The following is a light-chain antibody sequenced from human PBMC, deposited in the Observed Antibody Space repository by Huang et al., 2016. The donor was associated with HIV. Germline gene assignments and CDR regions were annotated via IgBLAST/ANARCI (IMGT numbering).Light chain of an antibody. J-gene: IGKJ5*01. V-gene: IGKV1-33*01. CDR2: DAS. Sequence: DIQMTQSPSSLSASVKDRVTITCQASHDITNYLNWYQQKPGKAPKLLIYDASNVETGVPSRCSGSGSGKDFTFTSSGLQPEDIATYYCQQHGDFPITFGQGTRLEIK. CDR1: HDITNY. CDR3: QQHGDFPIT.